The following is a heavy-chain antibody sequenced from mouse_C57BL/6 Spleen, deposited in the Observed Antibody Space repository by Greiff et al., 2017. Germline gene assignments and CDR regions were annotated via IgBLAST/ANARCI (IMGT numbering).Heavy chain of an antibody. V-gene: IGHV5-16*01. D-gene: IGHD1-1*01. J-gene: IGHJ4*01. Sequence: EVMSVESEGGLVQPGSSMKLSCTASGFTFSDYYMAWVRQVPEKGLEWVANINYDGSSTYYLDSLKSRFIISRDNAKNILYLQMSSLKSEDTATYYCARSRYYYGSSYETYAIDYCGQRTSVTVSS. CDR2: INYDGSST. CDR3: ARSRYYYGSSYETYAIDY. CDR1: GFTFSDYY.